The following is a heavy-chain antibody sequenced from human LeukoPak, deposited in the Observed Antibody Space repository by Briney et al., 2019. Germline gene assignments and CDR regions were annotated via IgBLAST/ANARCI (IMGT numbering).Heavy chain of an antibody. CDR3: ARGRNSHPYYYYYYMDV. D-gene: IGHD4-23*01. CDR2: INHSGST. J-gene: IGHJ6*03. V-gene: IGHV4-34*01. CDR1: GGSFSGYY. Sequence: SETLSLTCAVYGGSFSGYYWSWIRQPPGKGLEWIGVINHSGSTNYNPSLKSRVTISVDTSKNQFSLKLSSVTAADTAVYYCARGRNSHPYYYYYYMDVWGKGTTVTVSS.